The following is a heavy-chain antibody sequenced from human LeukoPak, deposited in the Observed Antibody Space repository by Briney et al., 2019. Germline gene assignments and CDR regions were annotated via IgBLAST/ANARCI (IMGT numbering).Heavy chain of an antibody. CDR1: GGSISSSSYY. V-gene: IGHV4-39*07. D-gene: IGHD1-26*01. Sequence: SETLSLTCTVSGGSISSSSYYWGWIRQPPGKGLEWIGSIYYSGSTYYNPSLKSRVTISLDTSKNQFSLKLSSVTAADTAVYYCARVRGSYFRTYFDYWGQGTLVTVSS. CDR3: ARVRGSYFRTYFDY. CDR2: IYYSGST. J-gene: IGHJ4*02.